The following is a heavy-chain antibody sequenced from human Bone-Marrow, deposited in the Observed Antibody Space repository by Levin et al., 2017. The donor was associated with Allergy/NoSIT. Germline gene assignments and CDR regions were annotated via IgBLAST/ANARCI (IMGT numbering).Heavy chain of an antibody. CDR2: IYHSGSA. J-gene: IGHJ4*02. CDR1: HASISSTNW. D-gene: IGHD4-23*01. V-gene: IGHV4-4*02. CDR3: AVVGGNSAAFFH. Sequence: SETLSLTSTVSHASISSTNWWSWVRQPPGKGLEWIGEIYHSGSANYNPSLKSRVTMSVDRSNNEFSLNLTSVTAADTAVYFCAVVGGNSAAFFHWGQGTLVTVSS.